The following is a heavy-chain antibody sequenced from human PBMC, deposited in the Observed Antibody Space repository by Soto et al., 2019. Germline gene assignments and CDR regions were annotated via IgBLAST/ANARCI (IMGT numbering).Heavy chain of an antibody. CDR1: SGSISSSNW. V-gene: IGHV4-4*02. Sequence: QVQLQESGPGLVKPSGTLSLTCAVSSGSISSSNWWSWVRQPPGKGLEWIGEIYHSGSRNYNPSRKSRVTISVDKSKNQFSLKLSSVTAADTAVYYCARLNIVVVPAGENYYYMDVWVKGTTVTVSS. D-gene: IGHD2-2*01. CDR2: IYHSGSR. CDR3: ARLNIVVVPAGENYYYMDV. J-gene: IGHJ6*03.